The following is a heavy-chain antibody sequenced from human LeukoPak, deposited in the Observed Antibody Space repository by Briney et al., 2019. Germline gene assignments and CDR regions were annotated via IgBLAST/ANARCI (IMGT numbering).Heavy chain of an antibody. D-gene: IGHD3-10*01. CDR3: ARDFEELSFYNDPGRPDY. Sequence: ASVKVSCKAYGYTFNSYGISWVRQAPGQGLEWIGWISGYNGKTNYAQKVQDRVTLTTDTSTSTACVELRSLRSDDTAVYFCARDFEELSFYNDPGRPDYWGQGTLVTVSS. J-gene: IGHJ4*02. V-gene: IGHV1-18*01. CDR1: GYTFNSYG. CDR2: ISGYNGKT.